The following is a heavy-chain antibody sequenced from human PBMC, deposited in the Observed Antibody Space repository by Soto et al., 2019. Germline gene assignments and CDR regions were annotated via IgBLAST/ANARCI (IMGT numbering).Heavy chain of an antibody. Sequence: GRSLGLSCAASGVTFSSYGIHCDRQAPGKGLEWVEVLSYAGSNKYYADSVKGRFTISRDNSKNTLYLQMNSLRAEDTAVYYCAKVPGYIFYCSHLHRDLMSVWGQRSTDIVSA. D-gene: IGHD3-9*01. CDR1: GVTFSSYG. CDR2: LSYAGSNK. J-gene: IGHJ6*01. CDR3: AKVPGYIFYCSHLHRDLMSV. V-gene: IGHV3-30*18.